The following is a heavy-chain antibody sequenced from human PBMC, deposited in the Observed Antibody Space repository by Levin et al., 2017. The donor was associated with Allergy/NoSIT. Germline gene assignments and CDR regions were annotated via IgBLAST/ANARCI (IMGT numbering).Heavy chain of an antibody. CDR1: AFTFSSYE. Sequence: GGSLRLSCAASAFTFSSYEMNWVRQAPGKGLEWVSYISSSGRTIYYADSAKGRFTISRDNAKNSLYLQMNSLRAEDTAVYYCARDGRITTIAGAVDIWGQGTMVTVSS. D-gene: IGHD3-22*01. CDR2: ISSSGRTI. CDR3: ARDGRITTIAGAVDI. J-gene: IGHJ3*02. V-gene: IGHV3-48*03.